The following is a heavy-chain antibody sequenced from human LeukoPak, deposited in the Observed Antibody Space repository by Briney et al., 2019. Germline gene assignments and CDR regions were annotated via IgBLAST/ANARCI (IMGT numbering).Heavy chain of an antibody. CDR1: GFTFSNNW. CDR2: ISLDGSIT. J-gene: IGHJ4*02. CDR3: ARVDTVMAYYFDL. D-gene: IGHD5-18*01. V-gene: IGHV3-74*01. Sequence: PGGSLRLSCVASGFTFSNNWMHWVRQAPGKGLVWVSRISLDGSITTYADSVKGRFTISRHNSRNTLYLQMNSLRAEDTAVYYCARVDTVMAYYFDLWGQGTLVTVSS.